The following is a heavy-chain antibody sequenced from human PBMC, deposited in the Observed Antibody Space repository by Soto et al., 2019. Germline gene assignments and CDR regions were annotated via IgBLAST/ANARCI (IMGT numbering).Heavy chain of an antibody. CDR1: GGSISSGYYS. J-gene: IGHJ4*02. CDR3: ASGNSSWHPPFDY. Sequence: QLQLQESGSGLVKPSQTLSLTCAVSGGSISSGYYSWSWIRQPPGKGLEWIGSIHHSGGTYYNPSLKSRVTISADRSKGQFTLKLTSVTAADTAVYFCASGNSSWHPPFDYWGQGTLVTVSS. D-gene: IGHD6-13*01. CDR2: IHHSGGT. V-gene: IGHV4-30-2*01.